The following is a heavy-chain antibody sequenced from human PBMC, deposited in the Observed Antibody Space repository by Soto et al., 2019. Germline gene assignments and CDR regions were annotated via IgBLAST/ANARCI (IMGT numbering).Heavy chain of an antibody. Sequence: PGGSLRLSCAPPRFTFSSYSMNWVLQAPGKGLEWVSYISSSSSTIYYADSVKGRFTISRDNAKNSLYLQMNSLRADDTAVYYCARVVVVPAAMQYYYYYYGMDVWGQGT. J-gene: IGHJ6*02. D-gene: IGHD2-2*01. V-gene: IGHV3-48*01. CDR1: RFTFSSYS. CDR2: ISSSSSTI. CDR3: ARVVVVPAAMQYYYYYYGMDV.